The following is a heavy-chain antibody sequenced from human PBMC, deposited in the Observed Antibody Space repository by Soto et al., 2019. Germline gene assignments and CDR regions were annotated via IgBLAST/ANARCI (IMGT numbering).Heavy chain of an antibody. CDR1: GGSFSGYY. CDR3: ARGGGQWELRANIRVCWFDP. V-gene: IGHV4-34*01. J-gene: IGHJ5*02. CDR2: INHSGST. D-gene: IGHD1-26*01. Sequence: SETLSLTCAVYGGSFSGYYWSWIRQPPGKGLEWIGEINHSGSTNYNPSLKSRVTISVDTSKNQFSLKLSSVTAADTAVYYCARGGGQWELRANIRVCWFDPWGQGTLVTVSS.